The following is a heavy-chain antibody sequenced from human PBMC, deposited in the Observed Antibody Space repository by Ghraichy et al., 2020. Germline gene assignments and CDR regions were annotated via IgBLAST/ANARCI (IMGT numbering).Heavy chain of an antibody. V-gene: IGHV3-7*01. CDR3: ARARGGWCTTTNCFAEYAEY. Sequence: GGSLRLSCVGSEFSFNKFWMSWVRQAPGKGLEWVASIKQGGGEKHYADSLKGQIDISRDNTQNSLFLQLDSLRVDDTAVYYCARARGGWCTTTNCFAEYAEYWGEGTLVTVSS. CDR1: EFSFNKFW. D-gene: IGHD1-26*01. CDR2: IKQGGGEK. J-gene: IGHJ4*02.